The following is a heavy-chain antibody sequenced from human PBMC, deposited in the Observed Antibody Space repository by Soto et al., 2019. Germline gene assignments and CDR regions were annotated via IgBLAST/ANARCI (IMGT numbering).Heavy chain of an antibody. J-gene: IGHJ5*02. V-gene: IGHV3-23*01. Sequence: EVQLLESGGGLVQPGGSLRLSCAASGFTFSSYAMSWVRQAPGKGLEWVSAISGSGGSTYYADSVKGRFTISRDNSKNTLYLQMNSLRAEDTAVYYCAKPFGGGIVVVPAAISWFDPWGQGTLVTVSS. CDR1: GFTFSSYA. CDR3: AKPFGGGIVVVPAAISWFDP. CDR2: ISGSGGST. D-gene: IGHD2-2*01.